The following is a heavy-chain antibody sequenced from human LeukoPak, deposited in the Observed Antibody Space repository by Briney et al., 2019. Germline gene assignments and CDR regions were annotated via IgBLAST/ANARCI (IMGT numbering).Heavy chain of an antibody. CDR3: ATDSSGYDN. V-gene: IGHV4-39*07. J-gene: IGHJ4*02. Sequence: SETLSLTCTVSGASITSTNYYWGWIRQPPGKGLEWIASLYFGGPPHYNPSLESRVSISVDTSKNQFSLKLSSVTAADTAVYYCATDSSGYDNWGQGTLVTVSS. D-gene: IGHD3-22*01. CDR2: LYFGGPP. CDR1: GASITSTNYY.